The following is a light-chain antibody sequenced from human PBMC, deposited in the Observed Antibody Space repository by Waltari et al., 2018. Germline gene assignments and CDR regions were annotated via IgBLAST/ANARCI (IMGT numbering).Light chain of an antibody. J-gene: IGKJ2*01. Sequence: DIQMTQSPSPVSASVGDRVTITCRASQNIRNYLNWYQQKPGEAPKLLIYAASTLQSAVPSRFSGSGSGTDFSLTISVLRPEDFAIYYCQQTYSTPPTFGQGTKMEIK. CDR2: AAS. CDR3: QQTYSTPPT. V-gene: IGKV1-39*01. CDR1: QNIRNY.